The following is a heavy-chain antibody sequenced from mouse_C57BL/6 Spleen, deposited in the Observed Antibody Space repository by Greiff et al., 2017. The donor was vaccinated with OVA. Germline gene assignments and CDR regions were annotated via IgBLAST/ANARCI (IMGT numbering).Heavy chain of an antibody. CDR1: GYSFTGYY. J-gene: IGHJ2*01. CDR2: INPSTGGT. D-gene: IGHD3-2*02. V-gene: IGHV1-42*01. CDR3: ARFVDSSGYYFDY. Sequence: VHVKQSGPELVKPGASVKISCKASGYSFTGYYMNWVKQSPEKSLEWIGEINPSTGGTTYNQKFKAKATLTVDKSSSTAYMQLKSLTSEDSAVYYCARFVDSSGYYFDYWGQGTTLTVSS.